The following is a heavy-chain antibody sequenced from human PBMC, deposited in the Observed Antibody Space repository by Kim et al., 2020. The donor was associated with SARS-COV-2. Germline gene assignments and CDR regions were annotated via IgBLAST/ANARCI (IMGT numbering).Heavy chain of an antibody. J-gene: IGHJ6*02. Sequence: SETLSLTCTVSGGSISSSSYYWGWIRQPPGKGLEWIGSIYSSGSTYYNPSLKSRVIISVDTSRNQFSLKLSSVTAADTAVYYCAKHGSSRWNPDYYYGMDVWGQGTTVTVSS. V-gene: IGHV4-39*01. CDR3: AKHGSSRWNPDYYYGMDV. D-gene: IGHD6-13*01. CDR1: GGSISSSSYY. CDR2: IYSSGST.